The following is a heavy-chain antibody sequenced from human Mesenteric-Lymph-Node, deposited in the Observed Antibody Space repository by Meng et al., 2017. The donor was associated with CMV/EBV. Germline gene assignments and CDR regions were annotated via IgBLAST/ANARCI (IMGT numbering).Heavy chain of an antibody. CDR3: ARDWGFRQRGGFDP. CDR1: GGSISSSTYF. V-gene: IGHV4-39*07. Sequence: SETLSLTCTVSGGSISSSTYFWGWIRQPPGKGLEWIGNIYYGGSTYYHPSLKSRVTMSVDTSKNQFSLRLTSVNAADTAVYYCARDWGFRQRGGFDPWGQGTLVTVSS. D-gene: IGHD3-16*01. CDR2: IYYGGST. J-gene: IGHJ5*02.